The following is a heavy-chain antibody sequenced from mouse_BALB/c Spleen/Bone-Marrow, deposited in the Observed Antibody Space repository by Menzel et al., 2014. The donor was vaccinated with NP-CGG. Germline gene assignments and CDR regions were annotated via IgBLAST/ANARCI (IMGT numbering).Heavy chain of an antibody. J-gene: IGHJ3*01. D-gene: IGHD2-13*01. Sequence: VQLVESGAELVKPGASVKLSCKASGYTFTSYYMYWVKQRPGQGLEWIGEINPSNGGTNFNEKFKSKATLTVDKSSSTAYMQLSSLTSEDSAVYYCTREGDSPFAYRRQGTLVPVSA. CDR3: TREGDSPFAY. V-gene: IGHV1S81*02. CDR2: INPSNGGT. CDR1: GYTFTSYY.